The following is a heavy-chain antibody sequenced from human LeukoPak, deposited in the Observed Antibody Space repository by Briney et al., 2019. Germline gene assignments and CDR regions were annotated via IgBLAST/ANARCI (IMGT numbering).Heavy chain of an antibody. D-gene: IGHD5-18*01. CDR3: AKSSYSIFDY. V-gene: IGHV4-38-2*02. Sequence: SETLSLTCSVSGYSISSGYYWGWIRQPPGKGLEWIGSIYHSGSTYYNPSLKSRVTISVDTSKNQFSLKLSSVTAADTAVYYCAKSSYSIFDYWGQGTLVTVSS. CDR2: IYHSGST. J-gene: IGHJ4*02. CDR1: GYSISSGYY.